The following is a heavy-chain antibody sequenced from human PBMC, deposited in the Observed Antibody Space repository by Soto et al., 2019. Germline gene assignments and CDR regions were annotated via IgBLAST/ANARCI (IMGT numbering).Heavy chain of an antibody. J-gene: IGHJ6*02. CDR3: ARVPAALYYYYGMDV. CDR2: IYSGGST. CDR1: GFTVSSNY. D-gene: IGHD2-2*01. V-gene: IGHV3-53*01. Sequence: GGSLRLSCAASGFTVSSNYISWVRQAPGKGLEWVSVIYSGGSTYYADSVKGRFTISRDNSKNTLYLQMNSLRAEDTAVYYCARVPAALYYYYGMDVWGQGTTVTVSS.